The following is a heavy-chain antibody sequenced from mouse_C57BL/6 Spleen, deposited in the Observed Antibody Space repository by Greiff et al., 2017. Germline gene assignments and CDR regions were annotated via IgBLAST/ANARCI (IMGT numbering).Heavy chain of an antibody. Sequence: VQLQQPGAELVRPGTSVKLSCTASGYTFTRYWLHWVKQRPGQGLEWIGVIDPSYSYTNYNQKFKGNATLTVDTSSSTAYMQPSSLTSEDSAVYYCARGRAMDYWGQGTSVTVSS. CDR1: GYTFTRYW. V-gene: IGHV1-59*01. J-gene: IGHJ4*01. CDR3: ARGRAMDY. CDR2: IDPSYSYT.